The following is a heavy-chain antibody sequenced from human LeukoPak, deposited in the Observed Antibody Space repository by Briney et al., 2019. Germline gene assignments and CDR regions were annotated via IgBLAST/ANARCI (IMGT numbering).Heavy chain of an antibody. CDR2: IRKDGGDI. D-gene: IGHD3-10*01. Sequence: GGSLRLSCVASGLSFGSYWMDWVRQAPGKGLEWVANIRKDGGDIHYADSVKGRFTISRDNAKNSVYLQMHSLRAEDTAMYYCARDAFGDFSYWGQGILVTVSS. J-gene: IGHJ4*02. CDR1: GLSFGSYW. CDR3: ARDAFGDFSY. V-gene: IGHV3-7*01.